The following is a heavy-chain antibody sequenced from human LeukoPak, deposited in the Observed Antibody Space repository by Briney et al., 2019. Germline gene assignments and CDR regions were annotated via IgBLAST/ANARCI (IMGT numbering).Heavy chain of an antibody. CDR2: IRYDGSNK. Sequence: GGSLRLSCAASGFTFSSYGMHWVRQAPGKGLEWVAFIRYDGSNKYYADSVKGRFTISRDNSKNTLYLQMNSLRAEDTAVYYCAILHRTGHKNVRDYWGQGTLVTVSS. D-gene: IGHD1-14*01. J-gene: IGHJ4*02. V-gene: IGHV3-30*02. CDR3: AILHRTGHKNVRDY. CDR1: GFTFSSYG.